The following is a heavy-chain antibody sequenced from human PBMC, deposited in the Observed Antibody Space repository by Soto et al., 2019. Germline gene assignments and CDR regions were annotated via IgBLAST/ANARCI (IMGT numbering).Heavy chain of an antibody. V-gene: IGHV3-30*18. CDR2: ISYDGSNK. CDR3: AKDGGGGGAFDI. J-gene: IGHJ3*02. CDR1: GFTFSSYG. D-gene: IGHD3-16*01. Sequence: VGSLRLSCAASGFTFSSYGMHWVRQAPGKGLEWVAVISYDGSNKYYADSVKGRFTISRDNSKNTLYLQMNSLRAEDTAVYYCAKDGGGGGAFDIWGQGTIVTVSS.